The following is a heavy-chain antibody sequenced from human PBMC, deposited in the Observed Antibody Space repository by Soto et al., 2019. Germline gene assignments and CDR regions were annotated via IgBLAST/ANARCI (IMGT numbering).Heavy chain of an antibody. CDR1: GGSISNDDYY. V-gene: IGHV4-30-4*01. CDR2: ISYSGTT. Sequence: SETLSLTCTVSGGSISNDDYYWNWIRQPPGKGLEWVGYISYSGTTYYNPSLESRLTISVDTSKNQFSLKLSPVTAADTAVYYCVRDYNRGDWFGPWGQGTLVTVSS. CDR3: VRDYNRGDWFGP. J-gene: IGHJ5*02. D-gene: IGHD3-10*01.